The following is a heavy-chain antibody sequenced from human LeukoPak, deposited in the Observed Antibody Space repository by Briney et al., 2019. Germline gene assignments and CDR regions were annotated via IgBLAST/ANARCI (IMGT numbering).Heavy chain of an antibody. J-gene: IGHJ4*02. D-gene: IGHD7-27*01. V-gene: IGHV3-74*01. CDR2: INSDGSDT. CDR3: ARELYITGEQPPDY. Sequence: PGRSLRLSCAASGFTFSDYWMQWVRQAPGKGLVWVSRINSDGSDTTYADPVKGRFTISRDNAKNTLDLQMNSLRAEDTAVYYCARELYITGEQPPDYWGQGTLVTVSS. CDR1: GFTFSDYW.